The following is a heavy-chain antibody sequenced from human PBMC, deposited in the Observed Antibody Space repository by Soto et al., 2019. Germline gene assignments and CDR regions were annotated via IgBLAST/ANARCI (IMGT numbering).Heavy chain of an antibody. CDR3: ARDGRGFLWYFDL. Sequence: QVQLQQSGPGLVKPSQTLSLICAISGDSVSSKTATWNWIRQSPSRGLEWLGRTYYRSKWSNDYAVSVKSRVVITPDTSKNLLSLQLNSVTPEDAAVYFCARDGRGFLWYFDLWGRGTLVTVSS. V-gene: IGHV6-1*01. CDR2: TYYRSKWSN. J-gene: IGHJ2*01. CDR1: GDSVSSKTAT.